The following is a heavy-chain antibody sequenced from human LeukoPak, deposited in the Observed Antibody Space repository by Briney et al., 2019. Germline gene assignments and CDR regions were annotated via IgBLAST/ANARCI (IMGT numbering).Heavy chain of an antibody. CDR1: GGSVSSDRYY. D-gene: IGHD4-17*01. CDR3: ARTNYGDYNWFNP. V-gene: IGHV4-61*01. Sequence: TSETLSLTCKVSGGSVSSDRYYWSWIRQPPGQGLEWIGYIHNSGSTKYNASLKSRLTISVDTSKNQFSLEVTSVTAAETAVYYCARTNYGDYNWFNPWRRGTLVTVSS. CDR2: IHNSGST. J-gene: IGHJ5*02.